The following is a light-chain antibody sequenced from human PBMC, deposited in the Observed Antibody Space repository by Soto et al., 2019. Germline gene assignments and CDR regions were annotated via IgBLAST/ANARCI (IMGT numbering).Light chain of an antibody. CDR2: DVS. CDR1: SSDVGAYNF. CDR3: GSYTTSSNYV. J-gene: IGLJ1*01. Sequence: QSVLTQPASVSGSPGLSITISCTGTSSDVGAYNFVSWYQQHPDKAPKLMIFDVSNRPSGVSNRFSGSKSGNTASLTISGLQSEDKAEYYCGSYTTSSNYVFGTGTKVTVL. V-gene: IGLV2-14*03.